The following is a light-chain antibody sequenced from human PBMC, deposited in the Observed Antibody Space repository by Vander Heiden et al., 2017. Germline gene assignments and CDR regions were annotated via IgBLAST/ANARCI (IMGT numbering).Light chain of an antibody. CDR2: DAS. CDR1: QSISSW. Sequence: DIQMTQSPSTLSASVGDRVTITCRASQSISSWLAWYQQKPGKAPKLLIYDASSLESGVPSRFSGSGSGREFTLTISSLQPDDFATYYCQQDSSHSYTLGQGTKLEIK. V-gene: IGKV1-5*01. J-gene: IGKJ2*01. CDR3: QQDSSHSYT.